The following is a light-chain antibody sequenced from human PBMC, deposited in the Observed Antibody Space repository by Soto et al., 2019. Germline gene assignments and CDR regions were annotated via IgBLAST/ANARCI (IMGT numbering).Light chain of an antibody. V-gene: IGKV1-5*01. CDR3: QQYNSWT. J-gene: IGKJ1*01. CDR1: QSISSW. Sequence: DIQMTQSPSTLSASVVDRVTITFRASQSISSWLAWYQQKPGKAPKLLIYDASSLESGVPSRFSGSGSGTEFTLTISSLQPDDFATYYCQQYNSWTFGQGTKVDIK. CDR2: DAS.